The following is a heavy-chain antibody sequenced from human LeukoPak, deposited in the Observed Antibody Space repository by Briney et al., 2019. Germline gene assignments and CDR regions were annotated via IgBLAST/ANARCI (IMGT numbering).Heavy chain of an antibody. CDR1: GFTFSSYA. D-gene: IGHD6-19*01. V-gene: IGHV3-30*04. CDR2: ISYDGSNK. Sequence: GGSLRLSCAASGFTFSSYAMHWVRQAPGKGLEGVAVISYDGSNKYYADSVKGRFTISRDNSKNTLYLQMNSLRAEDTAVYYCARAERGSSGWYAYWGQGTLVTVSS. J-gene: IGHJ4*02. CDR3: ARAERGSSGWYAY.